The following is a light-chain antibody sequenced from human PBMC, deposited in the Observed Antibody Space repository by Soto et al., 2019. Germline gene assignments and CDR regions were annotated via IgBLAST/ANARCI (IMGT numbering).Light chain of an antibody. V-gene: IGLV1-47*01. J-gene: IGLJ2*01. Sequence: QTVVTQPPSASGTPGQRVTISCSGSSSNIGSNYVYWYQQLPGTAPKLLIYRNNQRPSGVPDRFSGSKSGTSASLAISGRRSEDEADYYCAAWDDSLSGHVVFGGGTKVTVL. CDR1: SSNIGSNY. CDR2: RNN. CDR3: AAWDDSLSGHVV.